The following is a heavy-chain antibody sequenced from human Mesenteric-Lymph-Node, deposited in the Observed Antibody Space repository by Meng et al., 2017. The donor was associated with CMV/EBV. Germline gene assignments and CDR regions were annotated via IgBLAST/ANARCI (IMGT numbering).Heavy chain of an antibody. CDR3: ASYYDSSGYYHYYGVDV. CDR1: GGSSNIYY. Sequence: GSLRLSCAVYGGSSNIYYWSWIRQPPGKGLEWIGEINHSGSTDYNPSLKSRVTISADTSKNQFSLKLSSVTAADTAVYYCASYYDSSGYYHYYGVDVWGQGTTVTVSS. CDR2: INHSGST. J-gene: IGHJ6*02. V-gene: IGHV4-34*01. D-gene: IGHD3-22*01.